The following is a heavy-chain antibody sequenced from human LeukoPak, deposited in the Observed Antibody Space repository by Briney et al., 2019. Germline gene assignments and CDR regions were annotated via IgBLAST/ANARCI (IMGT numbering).Heavy chain of an antibody. D-gene: IGHD1-26*01. CDR2: ISWDGGST. CDR1: GFTFDDYT. Sequence: GGSLRLSCAASGFTFDDYTMHWVRQTPGKGLEWVSLISWDGGSTYYADSVKGRFTISRDNSKNSLYLPMNSLRTEDTALYYCAKGHIVGAITEFDYWGQGTLVTVSS. J-gene: IGHJ4*02. V-gene: IGHV3-43*01. CDR3: AKGHIVGAITEFDY.